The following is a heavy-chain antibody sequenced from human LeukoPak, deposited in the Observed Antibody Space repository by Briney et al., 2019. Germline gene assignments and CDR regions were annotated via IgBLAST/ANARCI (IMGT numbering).Heavy chain of an antibody. CDR1: GGSISSSSYY. J-gene: IGHJ5*02. CDR2: IYYSGST. D-gene: IGHD2-8*01. Sequence: SETLSLTCTVSGGSISSSSYYWGWRRQPPGTGLEWVGSIYYSGSTYYNPSLKSRVTISVGTSKNQFSLKLSSVTAADTAVYYCARHEDIVLMVPFDPWGQGTLVTVSS. V-gene: IGHV4-39*01. CDR3: ARHEDIVLMVPFDP.